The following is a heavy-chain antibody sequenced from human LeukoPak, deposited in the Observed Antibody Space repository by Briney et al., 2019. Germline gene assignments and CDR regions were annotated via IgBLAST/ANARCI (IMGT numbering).Heavy chain of an antibody. Sequence: SETLSLTCSVSGASINTFSCNWFRQPPGQGLEWIGYFSASVNTKYSPTLKSRVIISRDASKNQGSLRLTSVAAADTVVYYCAKWTGSGFDVWGQGTMVTVSS. J-gene: IGHJ3*01. CDR1: GASINTFS. D-gene: IGHD3/OR15-3a*01. CDR3: AKWTGSGFDV. CDR2: FSASVNT. V-gene: IGHV4-59*03.